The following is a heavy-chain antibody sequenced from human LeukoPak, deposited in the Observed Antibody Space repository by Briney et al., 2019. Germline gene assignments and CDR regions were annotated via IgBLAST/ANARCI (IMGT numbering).Heavy chain of an antibody. V-gene: IGHV3-15*01. Sequence: GGSLRLSCAASGFTFSNAWMNWVRQAPGKGLEWVGRMKSKTDGGTADYAAPVKGRFTISRDDSKTTLYLQMNDLKTEDTAVYYCTTVMITFGGVIPNYWGQGTLVTVSS. J-gene: IGHJ4*02. CDR3: TTVMITFGGVIPNY. CDR1: GFTFSNAW. CDR2: MKSKTDGGTA. D-gene: IGHD3-16*02.